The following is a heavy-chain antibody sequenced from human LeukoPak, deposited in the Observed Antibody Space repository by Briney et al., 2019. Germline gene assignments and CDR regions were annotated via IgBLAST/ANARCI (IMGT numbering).Heavy chain of an antibody. CDR1: GFTFSSYA. V-gene: IGHV3-74*01. CDR2: INSDGSST. CDR3: ARGRGYYSSDAFDI. Sequence: GGSLRLSCAASGFTFSSYAMHWVRQAPGKGLVYVSRINSDGSSTSHADSVKGRFTISRDNAKNTLYLQMNSLRAEDTAVYYCARGRGYYSSDAFDIWGQGTMVTVSS. J-gene: IGHJ3*02. D-gene: IGHD3-3*01.